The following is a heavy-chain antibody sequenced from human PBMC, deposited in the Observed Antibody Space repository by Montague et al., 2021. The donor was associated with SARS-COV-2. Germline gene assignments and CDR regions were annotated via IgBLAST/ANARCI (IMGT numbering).Heavy chain of an antibody. Sequence: SLRLSCAASGFTFSSYAMHWVRQAPGKGLEWVAVIWYEGSNKYYADSVKGRFTISRDNSKNTLYLQMNSLRAEDTAVYYCAREQHIVVVTATPGAFDIWGQGTMVTVSS. CDR2: IWYEGSNK. V-gene: IGHV3-33*08. D-gene: IGHD2-21*02. CDR1: GFTFSSYA. J-gene: IGHJ3*02. CDR3: AREQHIVVVTATPGAFDI.